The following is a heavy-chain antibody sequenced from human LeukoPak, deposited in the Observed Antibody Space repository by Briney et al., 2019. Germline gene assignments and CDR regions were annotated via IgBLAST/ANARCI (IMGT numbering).Heavy chain of an antibody. Sequence: SVKVSCKTSGGTFSSYTISWVRQAPGQGLEWMGGIIPILGTPHYAQKFQDRVTITADASTSTAYMELSSLRSEDTAGYYCARAYMTATRHFDSWGQGTLVTVSS. CDR2: IIPILGTP. CDR1: GGTFSSYT. CDR3: ARAYMTATRHFDS. V-gene: IGHV1-69*13. J-gene: IGHJ4*02. D-gene: IGHD2-21*02.